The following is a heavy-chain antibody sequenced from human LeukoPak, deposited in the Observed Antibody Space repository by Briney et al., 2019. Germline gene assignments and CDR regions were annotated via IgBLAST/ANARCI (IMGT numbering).Heavy chain of an antibody. J-gene: IGHJ4*02. D-gene: IGHD3-22*01. CDR2: IIPIFGP. V-gene: IGHV1-69*13. CDR1: GYTFTSYA. CDR3: ATGKDRSGYYYSLDY. Sequence: SVKDSCKASGYTFTSYAMNWVRQAPGQGLEWIGGIIPIFGPNYAQKFQGRATISADLATATAYMELSSLTSEDTSVYYCATGKDRSGYYYSLDYWGQGTLVAVSS.